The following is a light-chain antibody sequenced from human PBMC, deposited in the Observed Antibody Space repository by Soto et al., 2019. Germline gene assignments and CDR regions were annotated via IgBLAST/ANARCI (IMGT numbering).Light chain of an antibody. Sequence: QSVLTQPPSASGSPGQSVTISCTGTSSDVGGYNYVSWYQQHPGKAPKLMIYEVSKRPSGVPDRFSGSKSGNTASLTVSGLQAEDGAVYYCSSYAGSTPYVFGTGTKVPVL. CDR2: EVS. J-gene: IGLJ1*01. CDR1: SSDVGGYNY. V-gene: IGLV2-8*01. CDR3: SSYAGSTPYV.